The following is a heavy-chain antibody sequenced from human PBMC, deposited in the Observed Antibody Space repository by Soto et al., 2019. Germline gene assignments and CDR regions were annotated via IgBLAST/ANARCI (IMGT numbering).Heavy chain of an antibody. V-gene: IGHV1-69*01. D-gene: IGHD4-17*01. CDR1: GGTFSNFA. CDR3: AASGRDVLEYDYEDTECLDI. J-gene: IGHJ3*02. CDR2: IIPLFNVA. Sequence: QVQLVQSGPEVKKPGSSVKVSCEASGGTFSNFAVNWVRQAPGQGLEWVGGIIPLFNVAKYAQKFEGRVTIVADDSTSTAYMDLSSLRSDDTAVYYCAASGRDVLEYDYEDTECLDIWGQGAMVTVSS.